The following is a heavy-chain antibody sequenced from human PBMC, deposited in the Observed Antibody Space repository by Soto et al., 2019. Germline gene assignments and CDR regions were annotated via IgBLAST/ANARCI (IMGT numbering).Heavy chain of an antibody. Sequence: ASVKVSCKASGYTFASYGISWVRQAPGQGLEWMGWISAYNGNTNYAQKLQGRVTMTTDTSTSTAYMELRSLRSDDTAVYYCARPGYSSGWSAAFDIWGQGTMVTVSS. V-gene: IGHV1-18*01. CDR3: ARPGYSSGWSAAFDI. CDR2: ISAYNGNT. J-gene: IGHJ3*02. D-gene: IGHD6-19*01. CDR1: GYTFASYG.